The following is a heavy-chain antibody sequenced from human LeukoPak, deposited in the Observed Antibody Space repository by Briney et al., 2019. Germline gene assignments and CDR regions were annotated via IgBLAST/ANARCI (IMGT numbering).Heavy chain of an antibody. V-gene: IGHV4-34*01. CDR1: GGSFSGYY. CDR2: INHSGST. D-gene: IGHD3-16*02. Sequence: SETLSLTCAVYGGSFSGYYWSCLRQPPGTGLALFGDINHSGSTNYNPSLKSRVTISVDTSKNQFSLKLSSVTAADTAVYYCARAPSRLRLGELSYYFDYWGQGTLVTVSS. CDR3: ARAPSRLRLGELSYYFDY. J-gene: IGHJ4*02.